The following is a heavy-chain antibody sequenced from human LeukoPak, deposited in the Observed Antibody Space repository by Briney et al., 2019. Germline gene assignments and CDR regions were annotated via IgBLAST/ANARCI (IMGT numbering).Heavy chain of an antibody. D-gene: IGHD3-3*01. CDR3: ARGRFLDAFDI. CDR2: IYDIGST. V-gene: IGHV4-59*01. J-gene: IGHJ3*02. Sequence: SETLSLTCTVSGGSISSYYWSWIRQPPGRGLEWIGYIYDIGSTNYNPSLKSRVTISVEASKNQFSLKLTSMTVADTVVYYCARGRFLDAFDIWGQGTMVTVSS. CDR1: GGSISSYY.